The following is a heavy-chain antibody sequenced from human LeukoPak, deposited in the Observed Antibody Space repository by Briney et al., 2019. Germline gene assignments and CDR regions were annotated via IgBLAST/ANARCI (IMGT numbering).Heavy chain of an antibody. D-gene: IGHD2-15*01. Sequence: ASVKASCKASGGTFSSYPISWVRQAPGQGLEWMGGIIPIFGRTNYAQKFRGRVTITADESTSTAYMELSSLRSDDAAVYYCARGGCGSCYRPSDAFDIWGQGTMVTVSS. CDR2: IIPIFGRT. V-gene: IGHV1-69*13. CDR3: ARGGCGSCYRPSDAFDI. J-gene: IGHJ3*02. CDR1: GGTFSSYP.